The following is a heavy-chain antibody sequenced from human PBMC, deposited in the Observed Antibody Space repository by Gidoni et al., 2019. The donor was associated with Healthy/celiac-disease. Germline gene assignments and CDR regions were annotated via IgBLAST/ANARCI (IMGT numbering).Heavy chain of an antibody. J-gene: IGHJ3*02. CDR3: ASSGSYYSRAFDI. D-gene: IGHD1-26*01. CDR2: IYSGGST. CDR1: GVTVSSNC. V-gene: IGHV3-53*01. Sequence: EVQLVESGGGLIQPGGSLRRSRAASGVTVSSNCMSWVRQAPGKGLEWVSVIYSGGSTYYADSVKGRFTISRDNSKNTLYLQMNSLRAEDTAVYYCASSGSYYSRAFDIWGQGTMVTVSS.